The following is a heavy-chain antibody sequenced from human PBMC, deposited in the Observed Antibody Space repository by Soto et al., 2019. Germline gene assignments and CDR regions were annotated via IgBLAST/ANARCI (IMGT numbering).Heavy chain of an antibody. V-gene: IGHV6-1*01. Sequence: SQTLSLTCAISGDSVSSNSAAWIWIRQSPSRGLEWLTRTYYRSKWYNDYAVSVKSRVTINPDTSKNQFSLQLNSVTPEDTAVYYCARDRVAAAYLDYWGQGTLVTVSS. J-gene: IGHJ4*02. D-gene: IGHD6-13*01. CDR1: GDSVSSNSAA. CDR3: ARDRVAAAYLDY. CDR2: TYYRSKWYN.